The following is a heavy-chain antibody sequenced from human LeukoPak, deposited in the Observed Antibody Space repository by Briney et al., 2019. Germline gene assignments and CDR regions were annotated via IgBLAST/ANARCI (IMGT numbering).Heavy chain of an antibody. CDR3: ARDGYYYDSSGYLGA. J-gene: IGHJ5*02. Sequence: SRTLSLTCTVSGGSISSGGYYWSCIRQHPGKGLEWNGYIYYSGSTYYNPSLKSRVTISVDTSKNQFSLKLSSVTAADTAVYYCARDGYYYDSSGYLGAWGQGTLVTVSS. V-gene: IGHV4-31*03. CDR2: IYYSGST. CDR1: GGSISSGGYY. D-gene: IGHD3-22*01.